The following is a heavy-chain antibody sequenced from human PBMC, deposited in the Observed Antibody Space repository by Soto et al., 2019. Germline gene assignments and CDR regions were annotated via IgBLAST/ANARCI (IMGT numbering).Heavy chain of an antibody. CDR3: ARGVDTAMVTDY. CDR1: GGSISSGGYY. CDR2: IYYSGST. D-gene: IGHD5-18*01. Sequence: QVQLQESGPGLVKPSQTLSLTCTVSGGSISSGGYYWSWIRQHPGKGLEWIGYIYYSGSTYYNPSLKRRVTISVDTSKNQFALKLSSVTAADTAVYYCARGVDTAMVTDYWGQGTLVTVSS. J-gene: IGHJ4*02. V-gene: IGHV4-31*03.